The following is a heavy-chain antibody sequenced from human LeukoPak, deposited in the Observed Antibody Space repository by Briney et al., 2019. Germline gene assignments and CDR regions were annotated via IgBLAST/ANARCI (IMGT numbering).Heavy chain of an antibody. V-gene: IGHV3-30*03. D-gene: IGHD3/OR15-3a*01. CDR3: AREGLGPSFSAWFDP. CDR2: VSNDGGTK. Sequence: PGTSLRLSCAASGFTFSNYGMHWVRQAPGKGLEWVIVVSNDGGTKYYSDSVKGRLTISRDNSENTLYLQMNSLRTEDTAVYYCAREGLGPSFSAWFDPWGQGTLVTVSS. J-gene: IGHJ5*02. CDR1: GFTFSNYG.